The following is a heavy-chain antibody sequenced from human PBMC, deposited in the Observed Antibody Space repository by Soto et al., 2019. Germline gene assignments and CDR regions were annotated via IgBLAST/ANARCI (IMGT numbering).Heavy chain of an antibody. CDR2: INPSGGST. V-gene: IGHV1-46*01. CDR1: GYTFTSYY. J-gene: IGHJ6*02. Sequence: ASVKVSCKASGYTFTSYYMHWVRQAPGQGLEWMGIINPSGGSTSYAQKFQGRVTITRGTSTSTAYMELSSLRSEDTAVYYCASYGMDVWGQGTTVTVSS. CDR3: ASYGMDV.